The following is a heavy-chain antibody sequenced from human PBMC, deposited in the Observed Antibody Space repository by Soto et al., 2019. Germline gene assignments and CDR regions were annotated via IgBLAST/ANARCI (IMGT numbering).Heavy chain of an antibody. CDR1: GFTFSSYA. CDR3: AKDRSVLRFLEWFDP. Sequence: PGGSQRLSYAASGFTFSSYAVSWVRQAPGKGLEWVSAISGSGGSTYYADSVKGRFTISRDNSKNTLYLQMNSLRAEDTAVYYCAKDRSVLRFLEWFDPWGQGTLVTVSS. J-gene: IGHJ5*02. D-gene: IGHD3-3*01. V-gene: IGHV3-23*01. CDR2: ISGSGGST.